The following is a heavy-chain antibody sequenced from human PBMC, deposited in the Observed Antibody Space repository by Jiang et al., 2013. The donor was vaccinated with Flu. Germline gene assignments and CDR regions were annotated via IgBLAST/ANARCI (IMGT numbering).Heavy chain of an antibody. CDR3: ARFYGSGTWAAAGERGGNY. CDR2: INDSGST. D-gene: IGHD3-10*01. J-gene: IGHJ4*02. Sequence: LLKPSETLSLTCAVYGGSFSGFYWSWIRQPPGKGLECIGEINDSGSTNYNPSLKSRVTISVDTSKNQFSLNLTSVTAADTAVYYCARFYGSGTWAAAGERGGNYWGQG. CDR1: GGSFSGFY. V-gene: IGHV4-34*01.